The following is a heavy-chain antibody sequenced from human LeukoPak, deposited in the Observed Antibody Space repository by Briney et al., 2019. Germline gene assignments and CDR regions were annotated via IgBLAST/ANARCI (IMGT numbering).Heavy chain of an antibody. V-gene: IGHV3-20*04. CDR3: ARDDYGDYYFDY. D-gene: IGHD4-17*01. CDR1: GFTFDDYG. J-gene: IGHJ4*02. Sequence: GGSLRLSCAASGFTFDDYGMSWFRQAPGKGLEWVSGINWNGGSTGYADSVKGRFTISRDNAKNSLYLQMNSLRDEDTALYYCARDDYGDYYFDYWGQGTLVTVSS. CDR2: INWNGGST.